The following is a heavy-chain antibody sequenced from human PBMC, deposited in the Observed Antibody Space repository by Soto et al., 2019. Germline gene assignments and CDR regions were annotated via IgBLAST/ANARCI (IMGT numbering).Heavy chain of an antibody. CDR3: ASGSWFVELRKLLYAQEV. J-gene: IGHJ6*02. CDR2: MNPNSGNT. CDR1: GYTFNSND. D-gene: IGHD3-10*01. V-gene: IGHV1-8*01. Sequence: ASVKVSCKASGYTFNSNDINWVRQAPGQGLEWMGWMNPNSGNTDYAQKFRGRVTMTTNTSISTAYMDLSSLRSEDTAVSYCASGSWFVELRKLLYAQEVWGQRATVTGS.